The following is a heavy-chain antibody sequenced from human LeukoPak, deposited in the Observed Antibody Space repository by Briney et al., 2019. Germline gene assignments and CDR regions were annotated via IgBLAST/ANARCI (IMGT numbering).Heavy chain of an antibody. CDR2: ISGSGGST. Sequence: GGSLILSCAASGFTFSSYAMSWVRQPPGKGLEWVSAISGSGGSTYYADSVKGRFTISRDNSKNTLYLQMNSLRAEDTAVYYCAKDPGYSYGPHYYFDYWGQGTLVTVSS. J-gene: IGHJ4*02. V-gene: IGHV3-23*01. D-gene: IGHD5-18*01. CDR3: AKDPGYSYGPHYYFDY. CDR1: GFTFSSYA.